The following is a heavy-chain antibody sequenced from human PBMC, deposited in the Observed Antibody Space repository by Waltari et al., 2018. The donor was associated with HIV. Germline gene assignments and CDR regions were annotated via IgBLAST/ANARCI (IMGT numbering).Heavy chain of an antibody. CDR1: GGSISSSSYY. J-gene: IGHJ4*02. CDR2: IYYSGTT. D-gene: IGHD3-22*01. Sequence: QLQLQESGPGLVKPSETLSLTCTVSGGSISSSSYYWGWIRQPPGKGLEWIGSIYYSGTTYYNPSFKSRVTISVDTSKNQFSLKLSSVTAADTAVYYCARGVYDSSGYRFDYWGQGTLVTVSS. CDR3: ARGVYDSSGYRFDY. V-gene: IGHV4-39*01.